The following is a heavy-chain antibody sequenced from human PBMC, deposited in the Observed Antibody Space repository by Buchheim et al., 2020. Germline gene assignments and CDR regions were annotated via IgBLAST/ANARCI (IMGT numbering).Heavy chain of an antibody. CDR2: ISYDGSNK. D-gene: IGHD4-17*01. CDR1: GFTFSSYG. CDR3: AKDLGPYGDYYYYYYYGMDV. J-gene: IGHJ6*02. Sequence: QVQLVESGGGVVQPGRSLRLSCAASGFTFSSYGMHWVRQAPGKGLEWVAVISYDGSNKYYADSVKGRFTISRDNSKNTLYLQMNSLRAEDTAVYYCAKDLGPYGDYYYYYYYGMDVWGQGTT. V-gene: IGHV3-30*18.